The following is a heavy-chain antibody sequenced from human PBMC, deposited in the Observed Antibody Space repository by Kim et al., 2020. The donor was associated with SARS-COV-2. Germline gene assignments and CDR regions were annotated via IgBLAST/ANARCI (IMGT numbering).Heavy chain of an antibody. Sequence: SETLSLTCTVSGGSISSYYWSWIRQPPGKGLEWIGYIYYSGSTNYNPSLKSRVTISVDTSKNQFSLKLSSVTAADTAVYYCARISYDSSPGGSFDPWGQGTLVTVSS. V-gene: IGHV4-59*01. D-gene: IGHD3-22*01. J-gene: IGHJ5*02. CDR2: IYYSGST. CDR3: ARISYDSSPGGSFDP. CDR1: GGSISSYY.